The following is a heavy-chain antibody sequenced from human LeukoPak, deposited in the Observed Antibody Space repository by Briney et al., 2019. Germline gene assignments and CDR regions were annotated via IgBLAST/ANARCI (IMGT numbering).Heavy chain of an antibody. CDR1: SGSITGYY. CDR2: IYTTGST. D-gene: IGHD3-22*01. Sequence: SETLSLTCTVSSGSITGYYWSWIRQPAGKGLEWIGRIYTTGSTYYNHFLKSRVTMAVDTSKNQFSLRLSSVTAADTAVYYCARDGFYDSSGYYYNWVFDYWGQGTLVTVSS. CDR3: ARDGFYDSSGYYYNWVFDY. J-gene: IGHJ4*02. V-gene: IGHV4-4*07.